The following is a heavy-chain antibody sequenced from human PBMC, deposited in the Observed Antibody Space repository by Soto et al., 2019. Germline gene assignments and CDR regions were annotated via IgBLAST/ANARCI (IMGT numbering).Heavy chain of an antibody. CDR3: ARDHRWGYEYGDYGDS. V-gene: IGHV3-20*04. Sequence: EVQLVESWGGVVRPGGSLRLSCAASGFGFDEYGMSWVRQGPGKGLEWVSGINRHGDSTGYADSVKGRVTISRDNAKNSLYLQMNGLKAEDTAVYYCARDHRWGYEYGDYGDSWGQGTLVTVSS. CDR2: INRHGDST. D-gene: IGHD2-21*01. CDR1: GFGFDEYG. J-gene: IGHJ4*02.